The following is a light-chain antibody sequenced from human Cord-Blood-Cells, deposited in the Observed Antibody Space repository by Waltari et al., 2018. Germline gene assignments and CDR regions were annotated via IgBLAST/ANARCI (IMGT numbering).Light chain of an antibody. J-gene: IGLJ2*01. CDR1: ALPKQY. CDR2: KDS. V-gene: IGLV3-25*02. Sequence: SYELTQPPSVSVSPGQTARITCSGDALPKQYAYWYQQKPGQAPVLAIYKDSERPSGIPSRVSCSSSGTTVTLTISGVQAEDEADYYCQSADSSGTYVVFGGGTKLTVL. CDR3: QSADSSGTYVV.